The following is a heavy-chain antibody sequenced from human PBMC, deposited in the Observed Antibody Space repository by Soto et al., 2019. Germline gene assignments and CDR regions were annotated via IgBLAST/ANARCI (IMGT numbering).Heavy chain of an antibody. CDR3: ATDDYVWGSYRYRALGW. V-gene: IGHV3-30*03. J-gene: IGHJ4*02. Sequence: PGGSLRLSCAASVFNFSSHGLHWVRQAPGKGLEWVAVISYDGSHKLSTESVKGRFTISRDNSKNTLSLQMNTLRAEDTAVYYCATDDYVWGSYRYRALGWWGQGTLVTVSS. CDR1: VFNFSSHG. CDR2: ISYDGSHK. D-gene: IGHD3-16*02.